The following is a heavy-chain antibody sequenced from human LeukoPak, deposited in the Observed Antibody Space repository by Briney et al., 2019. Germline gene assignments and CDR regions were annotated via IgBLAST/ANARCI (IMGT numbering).Heavy chain of an antibody. J-gene: IGHJ5*02. CDR1: GFTFSSYE. CDR3: AKEVYCSSTSCYASNWFDP. CDR2: ISSSGSSK. Sequence: GGSLRLSCAASGFTFSSYEMNWVRQGPGKGLEWVSYISSSGSSKYYADSVKGRFTISRDNSKNSLYLQMNSLRTEDTALYYCAKEVYCSSTSCYASNWFDPWGQGTLVTVSS. D-gene: IGHD2-2*01. V-gene: IGHV3-48*03.